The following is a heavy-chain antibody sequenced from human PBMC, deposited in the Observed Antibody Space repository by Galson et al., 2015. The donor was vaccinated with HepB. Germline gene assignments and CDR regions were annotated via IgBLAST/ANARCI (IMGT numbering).Heavy chain of an antibody. CDR2: ISYDGNNK. Sequence: SLRLSCAASGFTFGSYGMHWVRQSPGKGLEWVSLISYDGNNKDYADSVKGRFTISRDNYKNTLYLQMNGLRAEDTAVYHCATELRIGHSAYDTFDHWGQGILVTVSS. CDR3: ATELRIGHSAYDTFDH. V-gene: IGHV3-30*03. J-gene: IGHJ4*02. D-gene: IGHD5-12*01. CDR1: GFTFGSYG.